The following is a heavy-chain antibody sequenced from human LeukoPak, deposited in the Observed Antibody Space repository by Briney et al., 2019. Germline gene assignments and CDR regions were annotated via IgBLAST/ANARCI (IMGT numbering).Heavy chain of an antibody. D-gene: IGHD2-8*02. CDR2: IYHSGST. CDR3: ARTRLVGNTGWYFDL. CDR1: GGSISSSNW. V-gene: IGHV4-4*02. J-gene: IGHJ2*01. Sequence: PSETLSLTCAVSGGSISSSNWWSWVRQPPGKGLEWIGEIYHSGSTNYNPSLKRRVTILVDTSKNQFSLKLSSVTAADTAVYYCARTRLVGNTGWYFDLWGRGTLVTVSS.